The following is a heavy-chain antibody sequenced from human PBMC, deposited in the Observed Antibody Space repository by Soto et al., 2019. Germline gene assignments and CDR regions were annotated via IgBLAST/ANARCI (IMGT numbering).Heavy chain of an antibody. CDR3: AREKKGYSYGLALSVFDY. D-gene: IGHD5-18*01. V-gene: IGHV4-34*01. CDR2: INHIGST. CDR1: GGSFSGYY. J-gene: IGHJ4*02. Sequence: SETLSLTCAVYGGSFSGYYWSWIRQPPGKGLEWIGEINHIGSTNYNPSLKSRVTISVDTSKNQFSLKLSSVTAADTAVYYCAREKKGYSYGLALSVFDYWGQGTLVTVSS.